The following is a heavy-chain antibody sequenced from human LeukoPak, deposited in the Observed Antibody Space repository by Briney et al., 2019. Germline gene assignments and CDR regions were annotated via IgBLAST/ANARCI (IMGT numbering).Heavy chain of an antibody. J-gene: IGHJ4*02. V-gene: IGHV3-64D*09. CDR2: ISSNGGST. CDR1: GFTFSSFA. Sequence: GGSLRLSCSASGFTFSSFAMHCVRQAPGKGLEYVSAISSNGGSTYYADSVKGRFTMSRDNSKNTLYLQMSSLRPEDTAVYYCVKGDTTMKGRYFDYWGQGTLVTVSS. D-gene: IGHD5-18*01. CDR3: VKGDTTMKGRYFDY.